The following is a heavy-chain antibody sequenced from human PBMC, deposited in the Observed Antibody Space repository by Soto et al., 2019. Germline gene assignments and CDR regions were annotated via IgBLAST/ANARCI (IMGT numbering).Heavy chain of an antibody. D-gene: IGHD6-13*01. CDR1: GGTFSSYA. CDR3: ARYGCRIAAACTWDWFDP. J-gene: IGHJ5*02. CDR2: IIPIFGTA. V-gene: IGHV1-69*06. Sequence: QVQLVQSGAEVKKPGSSVKVSCKASGGTFSSYAISWVRQAPGQGLEWMGGIIPIFGTANYAQKFQGRVTITADKSTSTAYMELSSLRSEDTAVYYCARYGCRIAAACTWDWFDPWGQGTLVTVSS.